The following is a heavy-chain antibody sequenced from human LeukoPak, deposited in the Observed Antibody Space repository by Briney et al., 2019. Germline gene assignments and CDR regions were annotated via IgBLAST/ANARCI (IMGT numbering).Heavy chain of an antibody. J-gene: IGHJ4*02. CDR1: GGSFSSGSYY. CDR3: ASLAYCGGDCYTDFDY. CDR2: IYYSGST. D-gene: IGHD2-21*02. Sequence: SETLSLTCTVSGGSFSSGSYYWSWIRQPPGKGLEWIGYIYYSGSTNYNPSLKSRVTISVDTSKNQFSLKLSSATAADTAVYYCASLAYCGGDCYTDFDYWGQGTLVTVSS. V-gene: IGHV4-61*01.